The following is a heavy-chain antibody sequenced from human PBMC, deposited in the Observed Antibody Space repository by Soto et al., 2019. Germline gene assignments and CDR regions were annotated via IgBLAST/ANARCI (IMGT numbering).Heavy chain of an antibody. CDR2: ISYDGSNK. CDR3: ARDPVSYDFWSGYYAYYYGMDV. Sequence: GGSLRLSCAASGFTFSSYAMHWVRQAPGKGLEWVAVISYDGSNKYYADSVKGRFTISRDNSKNTLYLQMNSLRAEDTAVYYCARDPVSYDFWSGYYAYYYGMDVWGQGTTVTVSS. D-gene: IGHD3-3*01. V-gene: IGHV3-30-3*01. J-gene: IGHJ6*02. CDR1: GFTFSSYA.